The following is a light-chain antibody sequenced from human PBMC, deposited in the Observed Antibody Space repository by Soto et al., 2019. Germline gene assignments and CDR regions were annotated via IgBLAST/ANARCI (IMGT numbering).Light chain of an antibody. CDR1: QSVSSY. CDR3: QQRGNSLT. CDR2: DAS. Sequence: EIVLTQSPATLSLSPGERATLSCRASQSVSSYLAWYQQKPGQAPRLLIYDASNRATGIAARFRGSGSGSDFTLTISSLGPEDFAVYYCQQRGNSLTFGGGTKVEIK. J-gene: IGKJ4*01. V-gene: IGKV3-11*01.